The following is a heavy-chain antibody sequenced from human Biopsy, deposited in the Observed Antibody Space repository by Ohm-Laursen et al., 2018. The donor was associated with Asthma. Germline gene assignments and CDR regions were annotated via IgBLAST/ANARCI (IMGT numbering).Heavy chain of an antibody. CDR3: ARTYYDFLTGQVKDVFGV. Sequence: ASVKVSYKSSGYTFIGCHIHWMRQAPGQGLEWMGWVNTGNGDTKYSQKFQGRVTITRDTSASTAYMELRSLRSEDTATYYCARTYYDFLTGQVKDVFGVWGQGTMVTVSS. CDR1: GYTFIGCH. CDR2: VNTGNGDT. J-gene: IGHJ3*01. V-gene: IGHV1-3*04. D-gene: IGHD3-9*01.